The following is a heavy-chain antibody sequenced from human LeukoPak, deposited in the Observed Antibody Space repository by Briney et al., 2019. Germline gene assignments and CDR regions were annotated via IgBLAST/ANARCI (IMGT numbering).Heavy chain of an antibody. CDR3: TRDFWTDY. CDR1: GFTFRNYW. D-gene: IGHD3/OR15-3a*01. V-gene: IGHV3-7*01. Sequence: GGSLRLSCAASGFTFRNYWMSWIRQAPGRWLEWVANIKLDGTQKNYIQSVRGRFTIPRDNARNFLYLQLSSLRAEDTAVYYCTRDFWTDYWGQGTLVTVSS. J-gene: IGHJ4*02. CDR2: IKLDGTQK.